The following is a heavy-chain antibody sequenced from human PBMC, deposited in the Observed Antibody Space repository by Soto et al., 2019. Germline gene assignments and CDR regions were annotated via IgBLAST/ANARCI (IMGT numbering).Heavy chain of an antibody. CDR3: TTEVGYYDSSCPDI. CDR2: IKSKTDGGTT. D-gene: IGHD3-22*01. J-gene: IGHJ2*01. CDR1: GFTFSNAW. Sequence: VQLVESGGGLVKPGGSLRLSCAASGFTFSNAWMNWVRQAPGKGLEWVGRIKSKTDGGTTDYAAPVKGRFTISRDDSKNTLYLQMNSQKTEDTAVYYCTTEVGYYDSSCPDIWGRGTLVTVSS. V-gene: IGHV3-15*07.